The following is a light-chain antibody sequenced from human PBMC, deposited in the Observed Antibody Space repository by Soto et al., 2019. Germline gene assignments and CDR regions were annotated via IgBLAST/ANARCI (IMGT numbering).Light chain of an antibody. CDR3: QQYNSYSYT. CDR1: QSISSW. J-gene: IGKJ2*01. CDR2: DAS. Sequence: DIQMTQSPSTLSASVGDRFTITCRASQSISSWLAWYQQKPGKAPKLLIYDASSLESGVPSRFSGSGSGTEFNLTISSLQPDDFATYYCQQYNSYSYTFGQGTKQEIK. V-gene: IGKV1-5*01.